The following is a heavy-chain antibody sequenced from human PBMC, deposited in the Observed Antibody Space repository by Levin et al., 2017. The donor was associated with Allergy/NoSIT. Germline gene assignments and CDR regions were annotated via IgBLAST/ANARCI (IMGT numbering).Heavy chain of an antibody. CDR3: AKGTYCSGGSCSDAFDI. CDR2: ISGSGGST. J-gene: IGHJ3*02. V-gene: IGHV3-23*01. CDR1: GFTFSSYA. D-gene: IGHD2-15*01. Sequence: GESLKISCAASGFTFSSYAMSWVRQAPGKGLEWVSAISGSGGSTYYADSVKGRFTISRDNSKNTLYLQMNSLRAEDTAVYYCAKGTYCSGGSCSDAFDIWGQGTMVTVSS.